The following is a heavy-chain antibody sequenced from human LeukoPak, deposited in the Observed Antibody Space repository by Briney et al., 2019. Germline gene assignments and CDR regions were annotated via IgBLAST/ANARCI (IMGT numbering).Heavy chain of an antibody. CDR1: GDSVSSNSAA. J-gene: IGHJ5*01. Sequence: SQTLSLTCAISGDSVSSNSAAWNWVRQSPSRGLEWLGRTYYRSKWYSDYAVSVRGRMTVNPDTSKTQFSLQLNSVTPEDSAVYYCARAHPGFDFWGQGTLVTVSS. V-gene: IGHV6-1*01. CDR3: ARAHPGFDF. CDR2: TYYRSKWYS.